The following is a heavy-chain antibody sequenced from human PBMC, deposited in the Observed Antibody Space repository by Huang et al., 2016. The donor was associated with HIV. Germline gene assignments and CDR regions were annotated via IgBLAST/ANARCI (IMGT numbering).Heavy chain of an antibody. CDR1: GFTFSSYG. D-gene: IGHD3-10*01. Sequence: QVQLVESGGGVVQPGGSLRLSCAASGFTFSSYGMHWVRQAPGKWLEWVAVIRYDGSNKYYADSGRGRFTISRDNSKNTLYLQMNSLRAEDTAVYYCAKGSMANAFDIWGQGTMVTVSS. CDR3: AKGSMANAFDI. CDR2: IRYDGSNK. J-gene: IGHJ3*02. V-gene: IGHV3-30*02.